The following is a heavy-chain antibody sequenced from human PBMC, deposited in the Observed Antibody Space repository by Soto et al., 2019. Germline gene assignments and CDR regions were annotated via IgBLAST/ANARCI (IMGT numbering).Heavy chain of an antibody. CDR1: GFTFSSYA. CDR2: ISGSGGST. CDR3: AKDEDIVLMVYAPVPALDY. Sequence: GGSLRLSCAASGFTFSSYAMSWVRQAPGKGLEWVSAISGSGGSTYYADSVKGRFTISRDNSKNTLYLQMNSLRAEDTAVYYCAKDEDIVLMVYAPVPALDYWGQGTLVTVSS. V-gene: IGHV3-23*01. J-gene: IGHJ4*02. D-gene: IGHD2-8*01.